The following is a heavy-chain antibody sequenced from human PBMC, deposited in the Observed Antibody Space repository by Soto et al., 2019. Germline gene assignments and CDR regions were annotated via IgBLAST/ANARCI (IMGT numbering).Heavy chain of an antibody. CDR3: AGTTSHQWYYMDV. CDR1: GDSVSNNSAG. Sequence: SETLSLTWAISGDSVSNNSAGWNWIRQSPSRGLEWLARTYYRSRWYNDYAVSVRSRITVNPDTSKNQFSLQLTSVTPEDTAVYYCAGTTSHQWYYMDVWGKGTTVTVSS. CDR2: TYYRSRWYN. D-gene: IGHD1-7*01. J-gene: IGHJ6*03. V-gene: IGHV6-1*01.